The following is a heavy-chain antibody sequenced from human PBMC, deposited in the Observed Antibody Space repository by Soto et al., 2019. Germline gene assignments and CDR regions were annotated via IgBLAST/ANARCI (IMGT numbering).Heavy chain of an antibody. J-gene: IGHJ6*02. CDR2: ISSSSSYI. Sequence: GGSLRLSCAASGFTFSSYSMNWVRQAPGKGLEWVSSISSSSSYIYYADSVKGRFTISRDNAKNSLYLQMNSLRAEDTAVYYCAVSGVPAAKYGMDVWGQGTTVTVSS. D-gene: IGHD2-2*01. CDR3: AVSGVPAAKYGMDV. V-gene: IGHV3-21*01. CDR1: GFTFSSYS.